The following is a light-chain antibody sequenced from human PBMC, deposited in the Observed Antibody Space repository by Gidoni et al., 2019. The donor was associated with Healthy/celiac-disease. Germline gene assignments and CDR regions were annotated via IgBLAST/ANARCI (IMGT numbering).Light chain of an antibody. CDR3: QQSYSTRALT. Sequence: EIKMTKSPSSLSASVGDRVTSTFRASQSISSYLNWYQQKPGKAPKLLIYSASSLQSGVPSRFSGSGSWTAFTLTISSLQPEDFATYYCQQSYSTRALTFGGGTKVEIK. J-gene: IGKJ4*01. CDR1: QSISSY. V-gene: IGKV1-39*01. CDR2: SAS.